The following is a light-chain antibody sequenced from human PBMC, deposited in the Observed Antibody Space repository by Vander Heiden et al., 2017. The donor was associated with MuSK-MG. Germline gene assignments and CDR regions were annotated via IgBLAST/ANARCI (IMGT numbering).Light chain of an antibody. CDR2: GAS. Sequence: EIVLTQSPGTLSLSPGERATLSCRASQTINSNYLAWYQQKPGQALRLLMYGASSRATGIPDRFSGSASGTDFTLTISGVEPEDSTLYYCQRYVTSPWTFGQGTKLEIK. CDR1: QTINSNY. CDR3: QRYVTSPWT. J-gene: IGKJ1*01. V-gene: IGKV3-20*01.